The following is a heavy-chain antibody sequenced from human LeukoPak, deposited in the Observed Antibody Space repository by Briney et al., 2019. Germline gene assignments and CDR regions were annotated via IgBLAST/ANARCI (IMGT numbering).Heavy chain of an antibody. CDR3: AKASTCCSGGSCYPDY. V-gene: IGHV3-23*01. D-gene: IGHD2-15*01. CDR2: ISGSGGST. Sequence: PGGSLRLSCEASGFTFSSYAMSWVRQAPGKGLEWVSSISGSGGSTYYADSVKGRFTLSRGNSKHTPYLQMNRLRAEDTAVSYCAKASTCCSGGSCYPDYWGQGTLVTVSS. CDR1: GFTFSSYA. J-gene: IGHJ4*02.